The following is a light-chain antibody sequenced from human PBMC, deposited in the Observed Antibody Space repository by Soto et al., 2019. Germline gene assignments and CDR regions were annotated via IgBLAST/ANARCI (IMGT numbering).Light chain of an antibody. CDR2: GAS. J-gene: IGKJ1*01. V-gene: IGKV3-15*01. CDR1: QSVSSN. Sequence: EIVMTQSPATLSVSPGERATLSCRASQSVSSNLAWYQQKPGQAPGLLIYGASTRATGIPARFSGSGSGTDFTLTIRRLEPEDFAVYYCQQYGSSYPWTFGQGTKVDIK. CDR3: QQYGSSYPWT.